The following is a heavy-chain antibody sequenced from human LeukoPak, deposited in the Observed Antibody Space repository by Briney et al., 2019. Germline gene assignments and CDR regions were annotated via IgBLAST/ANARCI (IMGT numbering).Heavy chain of an antibody. CDR1: GFTFSSYE. CDR3: ATYSGAHHKTFDD. V-gene: IGHV3-7*03. Sequence: AGGSLRLSCAASGFTFSSYEMNWVRQAPGKGLEWVANIKQDESEKDYVDSVKGRFTISRDNAKNSLYLQMSSLRAEDTAVYYCATYSGAHHKTFDDWGQGTLVTVSS. D-gene: IGHD1-26*01. J-gene: IGHJ4*02. CDR2: IKQDESEK.